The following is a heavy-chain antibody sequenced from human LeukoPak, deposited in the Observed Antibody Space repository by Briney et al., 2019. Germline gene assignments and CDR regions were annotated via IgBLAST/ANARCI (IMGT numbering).Heavy chain of an antibody. J-gene: IGHJ5*02. Sequence: GGSLRLSCAASGFTFSDYYMSWIRQAPGKGLEWVSYLSSSGSTIYYADSVKGRFTISRDNAKNSLYLQMNSLRAEDTAVYYCAREPDDYYDSSGYPWGQGTLVTVSS. CDR3: AREPDDYYDSSGYP. CDR2: LSSSGSTI. CDR1: GFTFSDYY. V-gene: IGHV3-11*04. D-gene: IGHD3-22*01.